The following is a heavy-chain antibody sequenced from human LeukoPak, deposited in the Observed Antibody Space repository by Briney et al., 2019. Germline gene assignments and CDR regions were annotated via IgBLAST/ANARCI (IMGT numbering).Heavy chain of an antibody. Sequence: GGSLRLSCAASGFTVRNNYMTWVRQAPGKGLEWVSIIYSGDSTSYADSVKGRFTVSRDDAENALYLQMNSLRAEDTAVYYCARDCETHCGVDPPECWGQGTLVTVSS. CDR1: GFTVRNNY. J-gene: IGHJ4*02. V-gene: IGHV3-53*01. D-gene: IGHD2-21*02. CDR2: IYSGDST. CDR3: ARDCETHCGVDPPEC.